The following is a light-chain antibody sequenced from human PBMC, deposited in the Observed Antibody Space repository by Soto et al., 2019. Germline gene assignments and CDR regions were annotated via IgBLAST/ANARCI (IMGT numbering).Light chain of an antibody. V-gene: IGKV3-20*01. CDR2: GAS. CDR1: QSVSSSY. CDR3: QQYGSSPGT. Sequence: EIVLTQSPVTLSLSPGERATLSCRASQSVSSSYLAWYQQKPGQAPRLLIYGASSRATGIPDRFSGSGSGTHFTLTISRLEPEDFAVYYCQQYGSSPGTFGQGTKVEIK. J-gene: IGKJ1*01.